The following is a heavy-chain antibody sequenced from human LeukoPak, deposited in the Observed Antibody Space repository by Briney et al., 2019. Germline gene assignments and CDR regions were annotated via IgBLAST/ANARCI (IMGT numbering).Heavy chain of an antibody. CDR2: INPSGGST. Sequence: ASVKVSCKASGYTFTSYYMHWVRQAPGQGLEWMGIINPSGGSTSYAQKFQGRVTMTRDMSTSTVYMELSSLRSDDTAVYYCARGLPAYYYDSSGYYSEFDYWGQGTLVTVSS. CDR3: ARGLPAYYYDSSGYYSEFDY. V-gene: IGHV1-46*01. J-gene: IGHJ4*02. D-gene: IGHD3-22*01. CDR1: GYTFTSYY.